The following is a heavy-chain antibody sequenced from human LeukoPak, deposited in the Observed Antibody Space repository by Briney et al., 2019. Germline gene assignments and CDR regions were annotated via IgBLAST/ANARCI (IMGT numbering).Heavy chain of an antibody. J-gene: IGHJ6*02. CDR2: IYTSGST. D-gene: IGHD6-13*01. CDR3: ARGIAAAGTYYYYGMDV. V-gene: IGHV4-4*07. CDR1: GGSISSYY. Sequence: SETLSLTCTVSGGSISSYYWSWIRQPAGKGLEWIGRIYTSGSTNYNPSLKSRVTMSVDTSKNQFYLKLSSVTAADTAVYYCARGIAAAGTYYYYGMDVWGQGTTVTVSS.